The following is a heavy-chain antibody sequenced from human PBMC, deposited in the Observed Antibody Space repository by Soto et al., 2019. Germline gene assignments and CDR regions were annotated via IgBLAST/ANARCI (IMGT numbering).Heavy chain of an antibody. CDR1: GGSISTYY. V-gene: IGHV4-59*01. CDR2: IYYSGSA. CDR3: ARGDYDYVWGSYRYTGFDY. J-gene: IGHJ4*02. D-gene: IGHD3-16*02. Sequence: ASETLSLTCTVSGGSISTYYWNWIRQPPGKGLESIGYIYYSGSANCSPSLKSRVTISVDTSKNEFSPKLSSVTAADTAIYYCARGDYDYVWGSYRYTGFDYWGRGTLVTVSS.